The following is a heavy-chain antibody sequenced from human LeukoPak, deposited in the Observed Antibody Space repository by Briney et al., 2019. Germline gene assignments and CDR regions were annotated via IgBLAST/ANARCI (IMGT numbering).Heavy chain of an antibody. V-gene: IGHV3-23*01. CDR2: ISGSGGST. D-gene: IGHD6-19*01. CDR3: AKAGIGVVGYFDY. Sequence: GGSLRLSCAASGLTFSSYAMSWVRQAPGKGLEWVSAISGSGGSTYYADSVKGRFTISRDNSKNTLYLQMNSLRDEDTALYYCAKAGIGVVGYFDYWGQGTLVTVSS. J-gene: IGHJ4*02. CDR1: GLTFSSYA.